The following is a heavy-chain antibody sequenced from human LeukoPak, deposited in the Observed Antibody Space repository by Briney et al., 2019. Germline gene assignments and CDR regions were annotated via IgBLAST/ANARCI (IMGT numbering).Heavy chain of an antibody. CDR1: GFTFSDYY. J-gene: IGHJ5*02. CDR3: ARAAYYGDYADLYFGWFDP. V-gene: IGHV3-11*04. D-gene: IGHD4-17*01. Sequence: GGSLRLSCAASGFTFSDYYMSWIRQAPGKGLEWVSYISSSGSTIYYADSVKGRFTISRDNAKNSLYLQMNSLRAEDTAVYYCARAAYYGDYADLYFGWFDPWGQGTLVTVSS. CDR2: ISSSGSTI.